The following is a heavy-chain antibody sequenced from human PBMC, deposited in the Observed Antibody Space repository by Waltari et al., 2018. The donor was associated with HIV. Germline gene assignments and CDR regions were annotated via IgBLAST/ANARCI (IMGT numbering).Heavy chain of an antibody. CDR3: ARVPDRSGYQRYAMDV. D-gene: IGHD3-22*01. CDR2: IIPLFGEG. J-gene: IGHJ6*02. V-gene: IGHV1-69*01. CDR1: GGTVSSSD. Sequence: QVQLVQYGAEVKKPGSSVKVSCKASGGTVSSSDISWGRQPPGQGLERMGGIIPLFGEGNYAQKFQGRLTITADESTSTAYMELSSLRSEDTAVYYCARVPDRSGYQRYAMDVWGQGTTVTVS.